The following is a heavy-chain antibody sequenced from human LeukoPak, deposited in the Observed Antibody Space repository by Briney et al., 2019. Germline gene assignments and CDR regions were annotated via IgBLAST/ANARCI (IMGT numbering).Heavy chain of an antibody. D-gene: IGHD3-3*01. Sequence: PGGSLRLSCAASGFTFDDYAMHWVRQAPGKGLEWVSLISGDGGSTYYADSVKGRFTISRDNGKNSLYLQMNSLRTEDTALYYCAKDISNYDFWSGFYTWGQGTLVTVSS. CDR2: ISGDGGST. J-gene: IGHJ5*02. CDR3: AKDISNYDFWSGFYT. V-gene: IGHV3-43*02. CDR1: GFTFDDYA.